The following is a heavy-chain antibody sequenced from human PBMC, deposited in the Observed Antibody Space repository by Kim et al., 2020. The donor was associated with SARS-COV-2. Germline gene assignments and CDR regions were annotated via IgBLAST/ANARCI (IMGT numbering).Heavy chain of an antibody. D-gene: IGHD6-13*01. CDR3: ARGIAAAGTDDYYYYHG. CDR1: GGSISSSSYY. J-gene: IGHJ6*01. CDR2: IYYSGST. Sequence: SETLSLTCTVSGGSISSSSYYWGWIRQPPGKGLEWIGSIYYSGSTYYNPSLKSRVTISVDTSKNQFSLKLSSVTAADTAVYYCARGIAAAGTDDYYYYHG. V-gene: IGHV4-39*07.